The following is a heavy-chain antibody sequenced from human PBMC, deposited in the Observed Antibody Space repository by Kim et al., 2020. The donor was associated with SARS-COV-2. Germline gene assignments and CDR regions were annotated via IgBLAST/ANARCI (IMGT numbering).Heavy chain of an antibody. Sequence: GGSLRLSCAASGFTLSTYSMNWVRQAPGKGLEWLSYISSSGGPIYYADSVKGRFTISRDNAKNSLYLQMNSLREEDTAVYYCASLPDPSWFDPWGQGTLVTVSS. V-gene: IGHV3-48*02. J-gene: IGHJ5*02. CDR3: ASLPDPSWFDP. CDR2: ISSSGGPI. CDR1: GFTLSTYS.